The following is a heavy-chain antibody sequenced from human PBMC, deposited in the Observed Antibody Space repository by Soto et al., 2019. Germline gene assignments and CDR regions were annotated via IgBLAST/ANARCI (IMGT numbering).Heavy chain of an antibody. D-gene: IGHD3-10*01. Sequence: PSETLSLTCTVSGDSISSYYWNWIRQPPGKGLEWIGYIYYSGSSNYNPSLKSRVTISVDTSKNQFSLNLSSVTAADTAVYYCARSKFLWFGELSPWGQGTLVTVSS. J-gene: IGHJ5*02. CDR3: ARSKFLWFGELSP. CDR2: IYYSGSS. CDR1: GDSISSYY. V-gene: IGHV4-59*01.